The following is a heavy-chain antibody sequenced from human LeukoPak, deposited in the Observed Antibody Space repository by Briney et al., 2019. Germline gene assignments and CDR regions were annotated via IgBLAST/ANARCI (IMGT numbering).Heavy chain of an antibody. J-gene: IGHJ6*03. CDR1: GGSISSYY. Sequence: PSETLSLTCTVSGGSISSYYWSWIRQPPGKGLEWIGYIYTSGSTNYNPSLKSRVTISVDTSKNQLSLKLSSVTAADTAVYYCARQIVVVTANSWAGYYYYMDVWGKGTTVTVSS. CDR3: ARQIVVVTANSWAGYYYYMDV. V-gene: IGHV4-4*09. CDR2: IYTSGST. D-gene: IGHD2-2*01.